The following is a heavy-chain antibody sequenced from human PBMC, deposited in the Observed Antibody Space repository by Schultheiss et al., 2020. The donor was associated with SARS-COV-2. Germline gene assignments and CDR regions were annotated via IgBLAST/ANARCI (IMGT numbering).Heavy chain of an antibody. Sequence: GGSLRLSCAASGFTFSSYAMSWVRQAPGKGLEWVSVIYSGGSTYYADSVKGRFTISRDNSKNTLYLQMNSLRAEDTAVYYCAKDGIAARPDYWGQGTLVTVSS. V-gene: IGHV3-23*03. CDR3: AKDGIAARPDY. J-gene: IGHJ4*02. CDR2: IYSGGST. CDR1: GFTFSSYA. D-gene: IGHD6-6*01.